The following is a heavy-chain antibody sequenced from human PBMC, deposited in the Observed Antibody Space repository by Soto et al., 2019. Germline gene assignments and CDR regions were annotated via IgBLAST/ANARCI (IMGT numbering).Heavy chain of an antibody. Sequence: QVQLVESGGGVVQPGRSLRLSCVASGFTFSTYGMHWVRQAPGKGLEWVAVISYDGSNKYYADSVKGRFTISRDNSKNTLFLQMNSLRGDDTAVYYCALRGSDSWGQGTLVTVSS. J-gene: IGHJ4*02. D-gene: IGHD6-25*01. V-gene: IGHV3-30*03. CDR2: ISYDGSNK. CDR1: GFTFSTYG. CDR3: ALRGSDS.